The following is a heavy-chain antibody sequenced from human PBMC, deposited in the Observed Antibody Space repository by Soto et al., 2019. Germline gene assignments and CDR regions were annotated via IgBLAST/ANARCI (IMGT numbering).Heavy chain of an antibody. J-gene: IGHJ6*02. V-gene: IGHV5-51*01. CDR1: GCSFTSYW. Sequence: GESLKISCKGSGCSFTSYWIGWVRQMPGKGLEWMGIIYPGDSDTRYSPSFQGQVTISADKSISTAYLQWSSLKASDTAMYYCAGGGVRGVITRTRDYYGMDVWGQGTTVTVSS. CDR2: IYPGDSDT. CDR3: AGGGVRGVITRTRDYYGMDV. D-gene: IGHD3-10*01.